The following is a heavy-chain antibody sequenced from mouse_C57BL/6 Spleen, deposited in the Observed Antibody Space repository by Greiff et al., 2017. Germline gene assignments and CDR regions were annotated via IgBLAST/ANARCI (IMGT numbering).Heavy chain of an antibody. J-gene: IGHJ2*01. CDR3: ARPRWDAYFDD. V-gene: IGHV5-17*01. CDR1: GFTFSDYG. CDR2: ISSGSSTL. D-gene: IGHD1-1*02. Sequence: EVKLVESGGGLVKPGGSLTLSCAASGFTFSDYGMHWVRQAPEKGLAWVAYISSGSSTLYYADTVKGRFTISRDNAKNTLFLQMTSLRSEDTAMYYCARPRWDAYFDDWGQGTTLTVSS.